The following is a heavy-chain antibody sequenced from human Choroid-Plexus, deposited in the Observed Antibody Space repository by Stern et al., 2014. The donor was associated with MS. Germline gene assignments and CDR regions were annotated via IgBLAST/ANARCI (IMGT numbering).Heavy chain of an antibody. CDR2: VSYDGSNT. CDR3: AKDRQYLTYFFDH. V-gene: IGHV3-30*18. Sequence: DQLVESGGGVVQPGRPLRLSCVASGFTLGSCAMHWVRQAPGKGLEWVAGVSYDGSNTYYADSVKGRFTISRDNSQNTLYMQMSSLRPEDTAVYYCAKDRQYLTYFFDHWGQGSLVTVSS. CDR1: GFTLGSCA. J-gene: IGHJ5*02. D-gene: IGHD2/OR15-2a*01.